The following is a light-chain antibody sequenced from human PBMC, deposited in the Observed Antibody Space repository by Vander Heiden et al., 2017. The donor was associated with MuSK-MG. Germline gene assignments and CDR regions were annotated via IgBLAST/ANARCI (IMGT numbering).Light chain of an antibody. V-gene: IGLV4-69*01. Sequence: QLVLTQSPSASASLGASVKLTCTLSSGHSSYAIAWHQQQPEKGPRYLMKLNSDGSHSKGDGIPDRFSGSSSGAERYLTISSLQSEDEADYYCQTWGTGIQVFGGGTKLNVL. CDR3: QTWGTGIQV. J-gene: IGLJ3*02. CDR2: LNSDGSH. CDR1: SGHSSYA.